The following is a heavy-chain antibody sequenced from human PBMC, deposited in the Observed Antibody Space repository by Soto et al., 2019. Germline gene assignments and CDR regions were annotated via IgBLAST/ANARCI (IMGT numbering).Heavy chain of an antibody. CDR3: ARGEGAVGYCSGGSCYGAPGNWFDP. V-gene: IGHV3-64*01. CDR1: GFTFSSYA. J-gene: IGHJ5*02. Sequence: GGSLRLSCAASGFTFSSYAMHWVRQAPGKGLKYVSAISSNGGSTYYANSVKGRFTISRDNSKNTLYLQMGSLRAEDMAVYYCARGEGAVGYCSGGSCYGAPGNWFDPWGQGTLVTVSS. CDR2: ISSNGGST. D-gene: IGHD2-15*01.